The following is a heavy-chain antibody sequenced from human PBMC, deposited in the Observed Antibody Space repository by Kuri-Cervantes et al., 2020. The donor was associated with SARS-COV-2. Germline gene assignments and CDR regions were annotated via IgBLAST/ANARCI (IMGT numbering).Heavy chain of an antibody. D-gene: IGHD3-9*01. V-gene: IGHV4-34*01. CDR3: ARAYGLLRYIYYMDV. J-gene: IGHJ6*04. CDR2: VNHRGDT. Sequence: GSLRLSCTVSGGSISSYYWSWIRQSPGKGLEWIGEVNHRGDTNYNPSLMGRVFMSVDKSNSQFSLRLISVTAADTAVYHCARAYGLLRYIYYMDVWGKGTTVTVSS. CDR1: GGSISSYY.